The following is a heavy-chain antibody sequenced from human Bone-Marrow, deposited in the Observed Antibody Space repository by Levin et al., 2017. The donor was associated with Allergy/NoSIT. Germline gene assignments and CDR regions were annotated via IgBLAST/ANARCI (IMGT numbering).Heavy chain of an antibody. J-gene: IGHJ4*02. Sequence: LRLSCTVSGGSIRSGGYYWSWIRQHPGKGLEWIGYIYDSVSTSYNPSLESRVAISVDTSKNQFYLKLTSLTAADTAVYYCARIPDTTSEFDYWGQGTLVTVSS. CDR3: ARIPDTTSEFDY. CDR1: GGSIRSGGYY. D-gene: IGHD5-18*01. V-gene: IGHV4-31*03. CDR2: IYDSVST.